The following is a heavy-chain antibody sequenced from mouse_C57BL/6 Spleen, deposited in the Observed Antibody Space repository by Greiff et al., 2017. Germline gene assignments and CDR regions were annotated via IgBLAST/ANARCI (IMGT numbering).Heavy chain of an antibody. J-gene: IGHJ1*03. Sequence: QVQLQQPGAELVKPGASVKVSCKASGYTFTSYWMHWVKQRPGQGLEWIGRIHPSDSDTNYNQKFKGKATLTVDKYSSTAYMQLSSLTSEDSAVYYCAIESPYYYGSSYGYFDVWGTGTTVTVSS. D-gene: IGHD1-1*01. CDR2: IHPSDSDT. CDR3: AIESPYYYGSSYGYFDV. V-gene: IGHV1-74*01. CDR1: GYTFTSYW.